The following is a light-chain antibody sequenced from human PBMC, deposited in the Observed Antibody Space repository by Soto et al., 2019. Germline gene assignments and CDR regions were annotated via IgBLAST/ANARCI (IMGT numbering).Light chain of an antibody. CDR2: ENN. CDR1: SSNIGAGYE. V-gene: IGLV1-40*01. Sequence: QSVLTQPPSVSEAPGQRGTISCTGSSSNIGAGYEAHWYQQVPGTAPKLLIYENNNRPSGVPDRFSGSKSGTSASLAITGLQAEDEAEYYCQSYDSSLSGYVFGTGTKLNVL. J-gene: IGLJ1*01. CDR3: QSYDSSLSGYV.